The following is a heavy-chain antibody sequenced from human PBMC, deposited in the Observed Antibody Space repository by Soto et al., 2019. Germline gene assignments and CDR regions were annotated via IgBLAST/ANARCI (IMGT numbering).Heavy chain of an antibody. CDR3: ARGRSSPNFDP. Sequence: QVQLVQSGAEVRKPGSSVKVSCKISGGTFTNYVISWLRQAPGQGLEWMGGLIPIFGAANLAQKFQCRVTITADESTSTVNMELISLTSEDTAVYYCARGRSSPNFDPWGQGTLVTVSS. CDR1: GGTFTNYV. J-gene: IGHJ5*02. CDR2: LIPIFGAA. V-gene: IGHV1-69*01. D-gene: IGHD6-6*01.